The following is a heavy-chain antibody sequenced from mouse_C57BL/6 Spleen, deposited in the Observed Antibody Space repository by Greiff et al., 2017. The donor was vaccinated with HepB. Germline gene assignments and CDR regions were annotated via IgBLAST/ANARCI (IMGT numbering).Heavy chain of an antibody. CDR2: IDPSDSYT. V-gene: IGHV1-69*01. Sequence: VKLQQPGAELVMPGASVKLSCKASGYTFTSYWMHWVKQRPGQGLEWIGEIDPSDSYTNYNQKFKGKSTLTVDKSSSTAYMQLSSLTSEDSAVYYCARGDGYWGQGTTLTVSS. CDR3: ARGDGY. D-gene: IGHD3-3*01. J-gene: IGHJ2*01. CDR1: GYTFTSYW.